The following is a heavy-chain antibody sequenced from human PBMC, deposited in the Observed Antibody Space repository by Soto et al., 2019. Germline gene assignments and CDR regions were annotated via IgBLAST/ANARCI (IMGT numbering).Heavy chain of an antibody. V-gene: IGHV4-4*02. D-gene: IGHD1-7*01. J-gene: IGHJ4*02. CDR2: IYRTGST. CDR1: GGSFTSNNW. Sequence: PSETLSLTCAVSGGSFTSNNWWTWVRQPPGQGLEWIGEIYRTGSTNYNPSLKSRVTISLDKSENQFTLKVTSLTAADTAVYYCASRDPGTSVDYWGQGTLVTVSS. CDR3: ASRDPGTSVDY.